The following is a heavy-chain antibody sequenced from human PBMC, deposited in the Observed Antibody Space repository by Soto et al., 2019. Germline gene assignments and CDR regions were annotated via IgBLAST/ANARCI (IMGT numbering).Heavy chain of an antibody. CDR3: TPEYLATGTTTLNWFDP. CDR2: IRSKAYGGTT. V-gene: IGHV3-49*03. Sequence: GGSLRLSCTASGFTFGDYAMSWFRQAPGKGLEWVGFIRSKAYGGTTEYAASVKGRFTISRDDSKSIAYLQMNSLKTEDTAVYCCTPEYLATGTTTLNWFDPWGQGTLVTVSS. D-gene: IGHD1-1*01. J-gene: IGHJ5*02. CDR1: GFTFGDYA.